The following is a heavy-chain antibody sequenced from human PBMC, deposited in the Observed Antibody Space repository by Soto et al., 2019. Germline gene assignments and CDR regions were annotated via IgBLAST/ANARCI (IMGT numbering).Heavy chain of an antibody. V-gene: IGHV4-34*01. J-gene: IGHJ4*02. CDR1: GGSFSDYY. CDR2: INHSGST. D-gene: IGHD4-17*01. Sequence: QVQLQQWGAGLLKPSETLSLTCAVSGGSFSDYYWSWIRQPPGKGLEWIGEINHSGSTNYNPSLKSRVTISVDTSKNQFSLKLSSVTAADTAVYYCARRATVGTWNYWGQGTLVTVSS. CDR3: ARRATVGTWNY.